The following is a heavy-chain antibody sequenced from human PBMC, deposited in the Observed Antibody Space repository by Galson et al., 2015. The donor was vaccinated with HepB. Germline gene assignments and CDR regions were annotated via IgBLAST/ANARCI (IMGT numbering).Heavy chain of an antibody. D-gene: IGHD3-3*01. V-gene: IGHV3-23*01. CDR1: GLPFSRYA. CDR3: ANPGPKQDYWSAYYEGPRFDY. Sequence: SLRLSCAASGLPFSRYAMAWVRQAPGQGLEWVSGISVSGDFTYYGDSVKDRFTISRDNSKNTVFPQMNSLRADDTAVYFCANPGPKQDYWSAYYEGPRFDYWRQGALVIVPS. CDR2: ISVSGDFT. J-gene: IGHJ4*02.